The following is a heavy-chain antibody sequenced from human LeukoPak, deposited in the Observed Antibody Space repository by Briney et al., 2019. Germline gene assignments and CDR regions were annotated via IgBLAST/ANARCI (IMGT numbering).Heavy chain of an antibody. V-gene: IGHV1-18*01. J-gene: IGHJ5*02. CDR1: GFTFTNYG. Sequence: RASVKVSCKASGFTFTNYGISWVRQAPGQGLEWMGWISAYNGDTKYAQRFQGRVTMTTDTPTSTAYMELWSLRSDDTAVYYCVRDPSNTSGWKTWFDPWGQGTLVTVSS. CDR2: ISAYNGDT. CDR3: VRDPSNTSGWKTWFDP. D-gene: IGHD2-2*01.